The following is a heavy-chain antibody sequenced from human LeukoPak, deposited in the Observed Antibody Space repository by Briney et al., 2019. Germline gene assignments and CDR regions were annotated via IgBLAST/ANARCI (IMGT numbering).Heavy chain of an antibody. CDR3: ARESQYYDILTGYRYYGMDV. D-gene: IGHD3-9*01. CDR2: IWFDGSNK. Sequence: AGRSLRLSCAASGFTFSSYGKHWVRQAPGKGLEWVAVIWFDGSNKYYADSVRGRFTISRDNSKNTLYLQMNSLRAEDTAVYYCARESQYYDILTGYRYYGMDVWGQGTTVTVSS. V-gene: IGHV3-33*01. J-gene: IGHJ6*02. CDR1: GFTFSSYG.